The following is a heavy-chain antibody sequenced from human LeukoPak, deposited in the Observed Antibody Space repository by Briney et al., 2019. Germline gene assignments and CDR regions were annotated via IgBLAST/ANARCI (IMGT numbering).Heavy chain of an antibody. J-gene: IGHJ4*02. Sequence: HPGGSLRLSCAASGFTFDDYGMSWVRQAPGKGLEWVGLIRNKAYRGTTEYAASVRGRFTISRDDSKMIAYLQMNSLKTEDTAIYYCTRNREPLDYWGQGTLVTVSS. CDR2: IRNKAYRGTT. V-gene: IGHV3-49*04. D-gene: IGHD1-14*01. CDR1: GFTFDDYG. CDR3: TRNREPLDY.